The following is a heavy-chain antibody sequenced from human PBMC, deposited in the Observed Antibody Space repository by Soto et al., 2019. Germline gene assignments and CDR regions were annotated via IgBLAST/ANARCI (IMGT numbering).Heavy chain of an antibody. CDR2: ITYNGGST. Sequence: GGSLRLSCAASGFTFSSYAMRWVRQAPGKGLEWVSGITYNGGSTYYADSVKGRFTISRDNSKNTLYLQMNSLRAEDTAVDCCGTDHTGEIDYWGQGTLVTVSS. V-gene: IGHV3-23*01. CDR1: GFTFSSYA. CDR3: GTDHTGEIDY. J-gene: IGHJ4*02. D-gene: IGHD7-27*01.